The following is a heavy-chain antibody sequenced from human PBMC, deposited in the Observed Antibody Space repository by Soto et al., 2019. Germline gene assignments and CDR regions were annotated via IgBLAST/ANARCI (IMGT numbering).Heavy chain of an antibody. CDR3: ARGGVSSRWLDP. D-gene: IGHD3-10*01. CDR2: IYYNGNT. V-gene: IGHV4-59*01. CDR1: GGSISSYF. Sequence: SETLSLTCTVSGGSISSYFWSWIRQSPEKGLEWIGYIYYNGNTNYNPSLASRVTISVDTSKNHFSLKLNSLTVADTAVYYCARGGVSSRWLDPWGQGTLVTVSS. J-gene: IGHJ5*02.